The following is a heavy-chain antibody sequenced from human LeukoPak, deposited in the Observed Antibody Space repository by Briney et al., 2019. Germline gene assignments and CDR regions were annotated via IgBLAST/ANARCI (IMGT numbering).Heavy chain of an antibody. Sequence: ASVKVSCKACGYTFTSYYMHWVRQAPGQGLEWMGIINPSGGSTSYAQKFQGRVTMTRDTSTSTVYMELSSLRSEDTAVYYCARYCSSTSCSTGSDAFDIWGQGTMVTVSS. CDR1: GYTFTSYY. CDR3: ARYCSSTSCSTGSDAFDI. CDR2: INPSGGST. D-gene: IGHD2-2*01. J-gene: IGHJ3*02. V-gene: IGHV1-46*01.